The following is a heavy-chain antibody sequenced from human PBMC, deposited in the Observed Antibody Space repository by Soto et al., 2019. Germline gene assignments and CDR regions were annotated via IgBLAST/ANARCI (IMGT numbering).Heavy chain of an antibody. D-gene: IGHD5-12*01. CDR1: GDTFHRHA. Sequence: QVQLVQSGAEVKKPGSSVKVSCKGSGDTFHRHALSWVRQAPGQGLEWMGGIIPMFGTANYAQKFQGRVTITADTSTSTAYMELSSLRFEDPAFYYCAVIGYDLDYWGQGTLVAVSS. J-gene: IGHJ4*02. CDR2: IIPMFGTA. V-gene: IGHV1-69*06. CDR3: AVIGYDLDY.